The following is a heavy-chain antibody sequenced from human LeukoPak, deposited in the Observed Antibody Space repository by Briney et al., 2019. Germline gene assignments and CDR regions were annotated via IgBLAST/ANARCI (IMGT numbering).Heavy chain of an antibody. V-gene: IGHV3-30*01. D-gene: IGHD3-22*01. CDR2: ISYDGSNK. CDR3: ARDPYYYDSSGYSDY. CDR1: GFTFSSYA. Sequence: GGSLRLSCAASGFTFSSYAMHWVRQAPGKGLEWVAVISYDGSNKYYADSVKGRFTISRDNSKNTLYLQMNSLRAEDTAVYYCARDPYYYDSSGYSDYWGQGTLVTVPS. J-gene: IGHJ4*02.